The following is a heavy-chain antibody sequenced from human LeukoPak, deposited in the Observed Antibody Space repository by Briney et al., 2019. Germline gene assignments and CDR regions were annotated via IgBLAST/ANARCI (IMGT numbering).Heavy chain of an antibody. D-gene: IGHD5-24*01. Sequence: GGSLRLSCAASGFTLSTYSMIWVRQAPGKGLEWVSYIRSSSDTIYYADSVKGRFTISRDNAKNSLYLQMNSLRAEDTAVYYCARSREMATTKYYFDYWGQGTLVTVSS. CDR2: IRSSSDTI. J-gene: IGHJ4*02. CDR1: GFTLSTYS. CDR3: ARSREMATTKYYFDY. V-gene: IGHV3-48*01.